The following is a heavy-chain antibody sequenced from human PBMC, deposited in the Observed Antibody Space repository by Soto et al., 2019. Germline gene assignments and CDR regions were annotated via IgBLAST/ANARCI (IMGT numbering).Heavy chain of an antibody. CDR1: GYIFTSKT. CDR3: ASSYCSGGSCYDYYYGMDV. CDR2: IAGNGNT. V-gene: IGHV1-3*01. D-gene: IGHD2-15*01. J-gene: IGHJ6*02. Sequence: ASVKVSCKTSGYIFTSKTIHWVRQAPGQRLEWMGWIAGNGNTRSSQNFQGRLTITRDTSASTAYMELSSLRSEDTAVYYCASSYCSGGSCYDYYYGMDVWGQGTTVTVS.